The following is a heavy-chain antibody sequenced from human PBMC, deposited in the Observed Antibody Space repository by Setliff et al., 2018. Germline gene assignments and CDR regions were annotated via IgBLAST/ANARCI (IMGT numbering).Heavy chain of an antibody. Sequence: GGSLRLSCVVSGFTFSSSAMHWVRQAPGKGLEYVSSISTDGGNTYYVDSVKGRFTISRDNAKNSLFLQMNSLRAEDTAMYFCARDRGGGLYDYWGQGTLVTVSS. V-gene: IGHV3-64*04. J-gene: IGHJ4*02. CDR1: GFTFSSSA. CDR3: ARDRGGGLYDY. D-gene: IGHD3-16*01. CDR2: ISTDGGNT.